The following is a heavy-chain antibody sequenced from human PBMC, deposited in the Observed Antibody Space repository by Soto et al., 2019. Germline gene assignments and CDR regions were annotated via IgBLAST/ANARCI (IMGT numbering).Heavy chain of an antibody. Sequence: QVQLVQSGAEVKKPGSSVKVSCKASGGTFSSYAISWVRQAPGQGLEWMGGIIPIFGTANYAQKFQGRVTVTADECTGTAYMELSSLRSEDTAVYYCASYHYAFSYYGMDVGGQGTTVTVSS. CDR1: GGTFSSYA. D-gene: IGHD3-22*01. CDR3: ASYHYAFSYYGMDV. V-gene: IGHV1-69*01. CDR2: IIPIFGTA. J-gene: IGHJ6*02.